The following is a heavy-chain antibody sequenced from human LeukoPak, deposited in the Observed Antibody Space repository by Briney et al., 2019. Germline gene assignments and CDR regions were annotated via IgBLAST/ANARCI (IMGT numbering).Heavy chain of an antibody. V-gene: IGHV1-2*02. CDR3: ARSGSTGYSLDY. CDR1: GYSFTGYF. D-gene: IGHD3-22*01. J-gene: IGHJ4*02. CDR2: IDPNSGDT. Sequence: GASVKVSRKASGYSFTGYFIHWVREAPGQGLEWMGCIDPNSGDTKYAQKFQGRVSMPRDTSTRTAYMELSRLRSDDTAVYFCARSGSTGYSLDYWGQGTLVTVSS.